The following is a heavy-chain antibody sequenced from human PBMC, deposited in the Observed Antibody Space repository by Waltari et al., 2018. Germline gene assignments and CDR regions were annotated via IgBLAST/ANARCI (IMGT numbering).Heavy chain of an antibody. D-gene: IGHD5-12*01. CDR2: VSYSGTT. V-gene: IGHV4-39*01. CDR3: ATYIGASVGTAAFDV. J-gene: IGHJ3*01. CDR1: AVSITSYRHY. Sequence: QLQLQESGPRLVRPSETLSLLCRVSAVSITSYRHYWAWTRQSPGQGLAWIGTVSYSGTTYIRPSRKSRVSVSRDTSKNQVSLILGSVTAADMAVYYCATYIGASVGTAAFDVWGQGTMVTVSS.